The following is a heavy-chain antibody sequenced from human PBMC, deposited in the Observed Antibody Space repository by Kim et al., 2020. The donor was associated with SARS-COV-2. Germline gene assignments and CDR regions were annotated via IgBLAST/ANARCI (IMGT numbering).Heavy chain of an antibody. CDR3: ARGDSSSWPYFDY. V-gene: IGHV5-51*01. J-gene: IGHJ4*02. Sequence: SPSFQGQVTLSADKSISTAYLQWSSLKASDTAMYYCARGDSSSWPYFDYWGQGTLVTVSS. D-gene: IGHD6-13*01.